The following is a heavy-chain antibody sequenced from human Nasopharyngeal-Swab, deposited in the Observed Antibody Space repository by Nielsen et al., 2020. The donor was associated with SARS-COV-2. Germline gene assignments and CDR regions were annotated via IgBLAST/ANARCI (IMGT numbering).Heavy chain of an antibody. CDR1: GFTFSNAW. D-gene: IGHD5-18*01. J-gene: IGHJ4*02. V-gene: IGHV3-15*01. CDR3: TTDLSDTAMVYFDY. CDR2: IKSKTDGGTT. Sequence: GGSLRLSCAASGFTFSNAWMSWVRQAPGKGLEWVGRIKSKTDGGTTDYAAPVKGRFTISRDDSKNTLYLQMNSLKTEDTAVYYCTTDLSDTAMVYFDYWGQGTLATVSS.